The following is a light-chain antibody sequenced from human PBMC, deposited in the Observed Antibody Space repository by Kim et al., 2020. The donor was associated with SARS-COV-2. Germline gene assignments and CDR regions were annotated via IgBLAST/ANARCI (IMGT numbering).Light chain of an antibody. J-gene: IGLJ2*01. CDR1: NGAVTTSHY. CDR2: DAT. Sequence: QAVVTQEPSLTVSPGGTVTLTCVSSNGAVTTSHYPYWFQKRPGQAPRTLIYDATNKHSWTPARFSGSLLGGKAALTLSGAQPEDEADYYCLVSYKGARVFGGGTQLTVL. CDR3: LVSYKGARV. V-gene: IGLV7-46*01.